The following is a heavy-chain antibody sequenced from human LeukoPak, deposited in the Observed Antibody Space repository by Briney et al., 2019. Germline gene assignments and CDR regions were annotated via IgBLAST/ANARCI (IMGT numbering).Heavy chain of an antibody. D-gene: IGHD5-12*01. CDR2: ISWNSGSI. Sequence: GGSLRLSCAASGFTFEDYAMHWVRQAPGKGLEWVSGISWNSGSIGYADSVKGRFTISRDNAKKSLYLQIKSLRPEDTALYYCAKDKVEFRGYHYTYFYYNMDVWGQGTTVTVSS. V-gene: IGHV3-9*01. CDR3: AKDKVEFRGYHYTYFYYNMDV. CDR1: GFTFEDYA. J-gene: IGHJ6*02.